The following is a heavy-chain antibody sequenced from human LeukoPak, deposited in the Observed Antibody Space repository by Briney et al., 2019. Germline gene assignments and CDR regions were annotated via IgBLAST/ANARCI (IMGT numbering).Heavy chain of an antibody. CDR1: GYSFTNFA. D-gene: IGHD2/OR15-2a*01. J-gene: IGHJ3*02. CDR2: IHTSTGNP. V-gene: IGHV7-4-1*02. CDR3: ARKNVFDAFDI. Sequence: ASVKVSCKASGYSFTNFAMNWVRQAPGQGLEWMGWIHTSTGNPTYAQDFTGRFVFSLDTCVSTAYLQISSVKTEDTAVYYCARKNVFDAFDIWGQGTMVTVSS.